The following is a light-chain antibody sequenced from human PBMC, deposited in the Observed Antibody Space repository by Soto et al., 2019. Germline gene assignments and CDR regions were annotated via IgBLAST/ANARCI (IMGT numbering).Light chain of an antibody. CDR3: QQYGSSPT. V-gene: IGKV3-20*01. J-gene: IGKJ4*01. CDR1: QSVSSSY. Sequence: EIVLTQSPGTLSLSPGERATLSCRASQSVSSSYLAWYQQKPGQAPRLLIYGASNRATGIPDRFSGSGSGTDFTLTISRLEPEDFAVYYCQQYGSSPTFGGGTKV. CDR2: GAS.